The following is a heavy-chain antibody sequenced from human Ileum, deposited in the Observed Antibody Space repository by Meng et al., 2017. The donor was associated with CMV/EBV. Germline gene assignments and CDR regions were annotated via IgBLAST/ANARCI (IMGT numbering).Heavy chain of an antibody. CDR3: ATRRTPYGDYEYFQH. V-gene: IGHV4-34*01. CDR1: GGSFSGYY. J-gene: IGHJ1*01. Sequence: QVQPQPWCAGLLKPSETPSLTCAVYGGSFSGYYWNWIRQPPGRGLEWIGEINHSGSTNYNPSLKSRVTISVDTSKNQFSLKLSSVTAADTAVYYCATRRTPYGDYEYFQHWGQGTLVTVSS. D-gene: IGHD4-17*01. CDR2: INHSGST.